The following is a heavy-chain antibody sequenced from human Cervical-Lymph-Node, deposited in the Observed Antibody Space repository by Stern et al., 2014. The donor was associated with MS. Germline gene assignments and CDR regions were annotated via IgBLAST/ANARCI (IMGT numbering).Heavy chain of an antibody. V-gene: IGHV4-61*02. J-gene: IGHJ5*02. CDR1: GGSINSGPYY. Sequence: VQLVESGPGLVKPSQTLSLTCAVSGGSINSGPYYWTWIRHPAGKGLEWIGRIYTSGSTNYNPSLKSRVPISMDTSTSEFSLTRPLVTAADTAVYYCARGGFGRENWLDPWGQGTLVTVSS. D-gene: IGHD3-10*01. CDR3: ARGGFGRENWLDP. CDR2: IYTSGST.